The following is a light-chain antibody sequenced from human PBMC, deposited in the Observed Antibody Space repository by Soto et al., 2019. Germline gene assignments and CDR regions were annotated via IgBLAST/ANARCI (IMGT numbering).Light chain of an antibody. V-gene: IGKV1-39*01. Sequence: DIQMTQSPSSLSASVGHRVTITCRASQTINTFLHWDQQKPGHAPNLLIYSASTLQPGVPSRFSGSGSGTDFTLTISSLQPEDFATYFCQQTFSFPHTFGPGTKVDLK. CDR1: QTINTF. CDR3: QQTFSFPHT. J-gene: IGKJ3*01. CDR2: SAS.